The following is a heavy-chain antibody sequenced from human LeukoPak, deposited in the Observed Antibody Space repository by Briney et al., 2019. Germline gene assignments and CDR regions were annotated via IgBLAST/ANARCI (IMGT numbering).Heavy chain of an antibody. V-gene: IGHV3-30-3*01. D-gene: IGHD6-25*01. Sequence: GGSLRLSCAASGFTFSSYAMHWVRQAPGKGLEWVAVISYDGSNKYYADSVKGRFTISRDNAKNSLYLQMNSLRAEDTAVYYCARERSASQRVDYWGQGTLVTVSS. J-gene: IGHJ4*02. CDR3: ARERSASQRVDY. CDR2: ISYDGSNK. CDR1: GFTFSSYA.